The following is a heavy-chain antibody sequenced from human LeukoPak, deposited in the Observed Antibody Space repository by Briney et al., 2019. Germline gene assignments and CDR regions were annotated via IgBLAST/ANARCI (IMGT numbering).Heavy chain of an antibody. J-gene: IGHJ5*02. V-gene: IGHV4-38-2*02. CDR1: GYSISSGYY. CDR2: IYHSGST. D-gene: IGHD2-15*01. Sequence: SETLSLTCTVSGYSISSGYYWGWIRPPPGKGLEWIGSIYHSGSTYYNPSLKSRVTISADTSKNQFSLKLSSVTAADTAVYYCARWVAVRFDPWGQGTLVTVSS. CDR3: ARWVAVRFDP.